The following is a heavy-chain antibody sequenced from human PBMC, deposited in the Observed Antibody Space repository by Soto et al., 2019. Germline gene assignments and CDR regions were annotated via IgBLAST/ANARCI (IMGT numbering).Heavy chain of an antibody. CDR2: ISTYNGDT. CDR3: ARGVSRTLRYAFDI. V-gene: IGHV1-18*01. CDR1: GYTFTRSG. J-gene: IGHJ3*02. Sequence: ASLKVSCKASGYTFTRSGISWVRQAPGQGLEWMGWISTYNGDTNYAQTFQGRVTMTRDTSTSTVYMELSSLRSEDTAVYYCARGVSRTLRYAFDIWGQGTMVTVSS.